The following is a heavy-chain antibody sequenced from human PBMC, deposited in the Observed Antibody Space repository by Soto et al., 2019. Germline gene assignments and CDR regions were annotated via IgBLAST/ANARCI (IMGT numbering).Heavy chain of an antibody. V-gene: IGHV4-34*01. D-gene: IGHD4-17*01. CDR2: INHSGST. CDR1: GWSFRGYY. CDR3: ERRLPPRLFYLTPVTLYYFDY. Sequence: SETHSLTSTFYGWSFRGYYWSWIRQPPGKGLEWIGEINHSGSTNYNPSLKSRVTISVDTSKNQFSLKLSSVTAADTAVDYCERRLPPRLFYLTPVTLYYFDYWGQGTLVPVSS. J-gene: IGHJ4*02.